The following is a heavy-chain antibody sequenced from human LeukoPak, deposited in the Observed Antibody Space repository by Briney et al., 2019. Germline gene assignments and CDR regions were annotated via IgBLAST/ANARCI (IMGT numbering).Heavy chain of an antibody. CDR2: IYHSGST. J-gene: IGHJ4*02. V-gene: IGHV4-30-2*01. Sequence: SETLSLTRAVSGGSISSGGYSWSWIRQPPGKGLEWIGYIYHSGSTYYNPSLKSRVTISVDRSKNQFSLKLSSVTAADTAVYYCARSIAAAGKFDYWGQGTLVTVSS. CDR3: ARSIAAAGKFDY. D-gene: IGHD6-13*01. CDR1: GGSISSGGYS.